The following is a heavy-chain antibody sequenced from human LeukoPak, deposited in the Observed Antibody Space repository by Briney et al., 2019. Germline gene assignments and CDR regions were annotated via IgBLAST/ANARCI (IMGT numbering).Heavy chain of an antibody. Sequence: SETLSLTCTVSGGSISSSSYYWGWIRQPPGKGLEWIGGIYYSGSTYYNPSLESRVTISVDTSKNQFSLKLSSVTAADTAVYYCARSGYSSGYYGMDVWGQGTTVTVSS. D-gene: IGHD5-18*01. CDR2: IYYSGST. V-gene: IGHV4-39*01. J-gene: IGHJ6*02. CDR1: GGSISSSSYY. CDR3: ARSGYSSGYYGMDV.